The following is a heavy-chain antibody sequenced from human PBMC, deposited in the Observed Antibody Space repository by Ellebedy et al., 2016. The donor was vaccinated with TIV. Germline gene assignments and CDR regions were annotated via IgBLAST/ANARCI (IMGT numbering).Heavy chain of an antibody. D-gene: IGHD3-9*01. CDR2: IYWDDDK. Sequence: SGPTLVKPTQTLTLTCSFSGFSLSTCGMGVGWIRQPPGKALEWLALIYWDDDKRYSPSLSNRLSITKDTSKNQVVLTLTNLDPADTATYFCLHRQFDILIWGQGTLVTVSS. CDR3: LHRQFDILI. CDR1: GFSLSTCGMG. V-gene: IGHV2-5*02. J-gene: IGHJ4*02.